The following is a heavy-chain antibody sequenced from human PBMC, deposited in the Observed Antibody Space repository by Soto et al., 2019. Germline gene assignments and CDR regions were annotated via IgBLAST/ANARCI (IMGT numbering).Heavy chain of an antibody. J-gene: IGHJ6*03. CDR3: ARDSNYNYYYWDV. V-gene: IGHV3-66*01. Sequence: GGSLRLSCAPSGFTVSSNYMSWVRPAPGKGLEWVSVIYSGGSTYYADSVKGRFTISRDNSKNTLYLQMNSLRAEDTVVYYCARDSNYNYYYWDVWGKGTTVTVSS. CDR1: GFTVSSNY. CDR2: IYSGGST.